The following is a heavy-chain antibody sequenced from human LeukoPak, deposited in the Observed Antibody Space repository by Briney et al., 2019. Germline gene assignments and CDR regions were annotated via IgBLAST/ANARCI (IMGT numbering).Heavy chain of an antibody. CDR3: ARLRYFDWLPRWFDS. D-gene: IGHD3-9*01. CDR1: GDSISSGGYH. J-gene: IGHJ5*01. CDR2: IYHSGST. V-gene: IGHV4-31*03. Sequence: PSETLSLTCTVSGDSISSGGYHWSWIRQHSGKGLEWIGYIYHSGSTHYNPSLKSRVTISVDMSKNQFSLKLSSVTAADTAVYYCARLRYFDWLPRWFDSWGQGTLVTVSS.